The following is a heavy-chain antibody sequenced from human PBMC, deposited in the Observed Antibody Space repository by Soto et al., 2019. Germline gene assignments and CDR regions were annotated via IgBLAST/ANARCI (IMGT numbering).Heavy chain of an antibody. J-gene: IGHJ6*02. CDR2: ISSSGSTI. Sequence: HPGGSLRLSCAASGFTFSSYEMNWVRQAPGKGLEWVSYISSSGSTIYYADSVKGRFTISRDNAKNSLYLQMNSLRAEDTAVYYGASIVATSYYGMDVWGQGTTVTVSS. D-gene: IGHD5-12*01. CDR1: GFTFSSYE. CDR3: ASIVATSYYGMDV. V-gene: IGHV3-48*03.